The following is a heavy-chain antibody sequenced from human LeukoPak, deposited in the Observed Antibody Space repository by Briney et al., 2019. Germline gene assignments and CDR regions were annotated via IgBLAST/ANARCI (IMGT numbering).Heavy chain of an antibody. Sequence: GGSLRLSCAASGFTFSSYGMQWVRQAPGKGLEGVAVISCDGNNKYYADYVKGRFTISRDNSKNTLYLQMNSLRAEDTAVYYCAKDLKNLLATMVRGVMGNWFDPWGQGTLVTVSS. V-gene: IGHV3-30*18. D-gene: IGHD3-10*01. J-gene: IGHJ5*02. CDR1: GFTFSSYG. CDR3: AKDLKNLLATMVRGVMGNWFDP. CDR2: ISCDGNNK.